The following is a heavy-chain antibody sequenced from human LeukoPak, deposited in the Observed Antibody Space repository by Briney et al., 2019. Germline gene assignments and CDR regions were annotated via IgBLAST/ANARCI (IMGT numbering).Heavy chain of an antibody. Sequence: GESLKISCKGSGFTFSDYWIAWVRQMPGKGLEWMGIIYPGDSDTRYSPSFQGQVTISADKSISTAYLQWSSLKASDTAMYYCARPPSSAWSDYFDYWGQGTLVSVSS. CDR1: GFTFSDYW. D-gene: IGHD6-19*01. V-gene: IGHV5-51*01. CDR3: ARPPSSAWSDYFDY. J-gene: IGHJ4*02. CDR2: IYPGDSDT.